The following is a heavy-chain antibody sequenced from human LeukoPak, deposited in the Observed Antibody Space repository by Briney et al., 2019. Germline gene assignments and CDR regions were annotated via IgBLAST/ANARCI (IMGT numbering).Heavy chain of an antibody. D-gene: IGHD4-17*01. CDR1: GFTVSNSY. Sequence: PGGSLRLSCAASGFTVSNSYMNWVRQAPGKGLEWVSYINTISSTKYYADSVKGRFTISRDNAKNSLSLQMNSLRDEDTAVYYCARGKIGYYYGDYDGYWGQGTLVTVSS. CDR2: INTISSTK. CDR3: ARGKIGYYYGDYDGY. V-gene: IGHV3-48*02. J-gene: IGHJ4*02.